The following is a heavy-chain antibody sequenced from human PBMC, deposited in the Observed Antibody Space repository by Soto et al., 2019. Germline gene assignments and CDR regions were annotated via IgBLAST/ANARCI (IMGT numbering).Heavy chain of an antibody. D-gene: IGHD6-13*01. V-gene: IGHV4-34*01. Sequence: SETLSLTCAVYGGSFGGYYWGFILHPPVKGLEWIGEINHSGSTNYNPSLKSRVTISVDTSKNQFSLKLSSVTAADTAVYYCARGRAAAGSTTLVWFDPWGQGTLVTVSS. CDR3: ARGRAAAGSTTLVWFDP. J-gene: IGHJ5*02. CDR2: INHSGST. CDR1: GGSFGGYY.